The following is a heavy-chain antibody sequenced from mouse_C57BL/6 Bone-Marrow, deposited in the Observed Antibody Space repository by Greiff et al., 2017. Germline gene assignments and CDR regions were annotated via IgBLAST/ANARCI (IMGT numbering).Heavy chain of an antibody. V-gene: IGHV1-61*01. CDR3: ARGRLRRGYYYAMDY. CDR2: IYPSDSET. J-gene: IGHJ4*01. Sequence: VQLQQPGAELVRPGSSVKLSCKASGYTFTSYWMDWVKQRPGQGLEWIGNIYPSDSETHYNQKFKDKATLTVDKSSSTAYMQLSSLTSEDSAVYYCARGRLRRGYYYAMDYWGQGTSVTVSS. CDR1: GYTFTSYW. D-gene: IGHD2-2*01.